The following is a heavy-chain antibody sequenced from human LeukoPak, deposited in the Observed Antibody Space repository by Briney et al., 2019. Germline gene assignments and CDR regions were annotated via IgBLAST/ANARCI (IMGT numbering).Heavy chain of an antibody. D-gene: IGHD3-3*01. CDR3: ARCHWRGYYPLDY. CDR1: GGSFSGYY. V-gene: IGHV4-34*01. J-gene: IGHJ4*02. Sequence: SETLSLTCAVYGGSFSGYYWSWIRQPPGKGLEWIGEINHSGSTNYNPSLKSRVTISVDTSKNQFSLKLSSVTAADTAVYYCARCHWRGYYPLDYWGQGTLVTVSS. CDR2: INHSGST.